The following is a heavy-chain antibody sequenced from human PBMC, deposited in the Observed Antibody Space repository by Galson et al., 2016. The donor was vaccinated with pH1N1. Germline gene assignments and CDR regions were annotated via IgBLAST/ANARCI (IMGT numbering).Heavy chain of an antibody. Sequence: TLSLTCAVSGGSISSGNWWSWVRQPPGKGLEWIGEIYHSGSTYYNPSLKSRVTISLDTSKNQFSLKLRSVTAADTAVYYCEYGSNLDAFDMWGQGTMVTVSS. CDR3: EYGSNLDAFDM. V-gene: IGHV4-4*02. CDR1: GGSISSGNW. CDR2: IYHSGST. J-gene: IGHJ3*02. D-gene: IGHD5-24*01.